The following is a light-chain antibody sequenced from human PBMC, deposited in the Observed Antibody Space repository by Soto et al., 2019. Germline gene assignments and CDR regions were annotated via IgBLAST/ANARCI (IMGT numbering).Light chain of an antibody. CDR3: QEYNNYWT. Sequence: DIQMTQSPSTLSASVGARVTITCRASQSISSWLAWYQQKPGKAPKLLIYDASSLESGVPSRFSASGSGTEFTLTISSLHPDDFATYYCQEYNNYWTFGQGTKVDI. J-gene: IGKJ1*01. CDR1: QSISSW. CDR2: DAS. V-gene: IGKV1-5*01.